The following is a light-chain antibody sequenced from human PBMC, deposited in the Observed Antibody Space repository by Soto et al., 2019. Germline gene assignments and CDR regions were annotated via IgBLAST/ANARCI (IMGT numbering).Light chain of an antibody. V-gene: IGKV3-20*01. CDR2: GAS. CDR3: QQYGRSPWT. Sequence: IVMTQSPATLSVSPGGRATLSCRASQSISDTLAWYQQKPGQAPRLLIYGASSRATGIPDRFSGSGSGTDFTLTISRLEPEDFAVYYCQQYGRSPWTFGQGTKVDIK. J-gene: IGKJ1*01. CDR1: QSISDT.